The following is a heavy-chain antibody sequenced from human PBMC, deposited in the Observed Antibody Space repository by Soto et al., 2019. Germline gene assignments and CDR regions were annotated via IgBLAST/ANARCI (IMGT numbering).Heavy chain of an antibody. CDR1: RFTFSNYG. Sequence: PGGSLRLSCAASRFTFSNYGMHWVRQAPGKGLEWVAVIWYDGRYKYYADSVKGRFTISRDNSRTTLYLQMNSLRAEDTAVYYCAKDEGRYTYGLRDCWGQGTLVTVSS. CDR3: AKDEGRYTYGLRDC. V-gene: IGHV3-33*06. CDR2: IWYDGRYK. J-gene: IGHJ4*02. D-gene: IGHD5-18*01.